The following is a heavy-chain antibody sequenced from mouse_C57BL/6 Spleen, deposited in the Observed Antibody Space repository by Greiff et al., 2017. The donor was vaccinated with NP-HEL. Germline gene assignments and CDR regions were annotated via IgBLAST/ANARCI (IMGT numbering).Heavy chain of an antibody. Sequence: EVQLQESGPELVKPGASVKISCKASGYSFTDYNMNWVKQSNGKSLEWIGVINPNYGTTSYNQKFKGKATLTVDQSSSTAYMQLNSLTSEDSAVYYCARSYYGSSYWYFDVWGTGTTVTVSS. J-gene: IGHJ1*03. V-gene: IGHV1-39*01. CDR2: INPNYGTT. CDR1: GYSFTDYN. CDR3: ARSYYGSSYWYFDV. D-gene: IGHD1-1*01.